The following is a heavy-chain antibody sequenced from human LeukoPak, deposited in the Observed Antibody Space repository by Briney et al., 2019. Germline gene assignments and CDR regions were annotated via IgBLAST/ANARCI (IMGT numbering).Heavy chain of an antibody. D-gene: IGHD6-13*01. CDR1: GFTFSSYW. Sequence: PGGSLRLSCAASGFTFSSYWMHWVRQAPGKGLEWVAVISYDGSNKYYADSVKGRFTISRDNSKNTLYLQMNSLRAEDTAVYYCAKAGYSSWYRVDYWGQGTLVTVSS. J-gene: IGHJ4*02. V-gene: IGHV3-30*18. CDR2: ISYDGSNK. CDR3: AKAGYSSWYRVDY.